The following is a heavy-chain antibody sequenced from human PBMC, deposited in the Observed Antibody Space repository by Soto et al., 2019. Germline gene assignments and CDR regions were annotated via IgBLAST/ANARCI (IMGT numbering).Heavy chain of an antibody. Sequence: EVQLVESGGGLVQPGRSLRLSCAASGFTFDHYAMHWVRQAPGKSLEWVSGINWNSGSIGYADSVNGRFTISRDNAKKSLYLQMNSVRAEVTALYYCAKGYNYGRSGNPDYWGQGTLFTVSS. CDR1: GFTFDHYA. CDR3: AKGYNYGRSGNPDY. CDR2: INWNSGSI. J-gene: IGHJ4*02. D-gene: IGHD3-22*01. V-gene: IGHV3-9*01.